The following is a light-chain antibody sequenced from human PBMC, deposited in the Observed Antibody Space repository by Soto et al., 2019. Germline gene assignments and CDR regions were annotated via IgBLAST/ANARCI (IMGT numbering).Light chain of an antibody. V-gene: IGKV1-33*01. J-gene: IGKJ3*01. CDR1: QGISSY. CDR3: QQYDTLRVT. CDR2: DAS. Sequence: DIQLTQSPSSLSASVGDRVTITCRVSQGISSYLNWYQQKPGKAPKLLIYDASNLETGVPSRFSGSGSGTDFTFTISSLQPEDIATYYCQQYDTLRVTFGPGTKVDIK.